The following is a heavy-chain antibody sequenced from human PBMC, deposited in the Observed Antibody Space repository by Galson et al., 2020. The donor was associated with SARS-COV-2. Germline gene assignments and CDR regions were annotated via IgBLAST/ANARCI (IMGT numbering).Heavy chain of an antibody. CDR3: ARDRVDSAMELLHYFDY. CDR1: GYTFTSYG. CDR2: ISAYNGNT. D-gene: IGHD5-18*01. Sequence: ASVKVSCKASGYTFTSYGISWVRQAPGQGLVWMGWISAYNGNTNYAQKLQGRVTMTTDTSTSTAYMELRSLRSDDTAVYYCARDRVDSAMELLHYFDYWGQGTLVTVSS. V-gene: IGHV1-18*01. J-gene: IGHJ4*02.